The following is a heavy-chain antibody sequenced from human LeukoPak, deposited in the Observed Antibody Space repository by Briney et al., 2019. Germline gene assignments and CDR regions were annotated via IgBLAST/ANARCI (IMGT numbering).Heavy chain of an antibody. CDR2: IYYTGST. D-gene: IGHD2-15*01. CDR1: GGSISTYY. CDR3: ARDSGDYLDY. J-gene: IGHJ4*02. Sequence: PSETLSLTCTVSGGSISTYYWSWIRQPPGKGLEWIGYIYYTGSTNYNPSLKSRVTMSVDTSKNQFSLKLSSVTAADTAVYYCARDSGDYLDYWGQGTLVTVSS. V-gene: IGHV4-59*01.